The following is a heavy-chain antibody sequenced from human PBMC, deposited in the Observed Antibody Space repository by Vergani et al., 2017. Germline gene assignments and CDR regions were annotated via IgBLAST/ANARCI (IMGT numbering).Heavy chain of an antibody. CDR2: MNPNSGNT. CDR1: GYNFTSYD. J-gene: IGHJ4*02. Sequence: QVQLVQSGAEVKKPGASVKVSCKASGYNFTSYDINWVRQATGQGLEWMGWMNPNSGNTGYAQKFQGRVTRTRNTSRSTAYMELSILRSEDTAVYYCAGGEVYCSGGSYYSWVIGDWGQGTLVTVSS. V-gene: IGHV1-8*01. CDR3: AGGEVYCSGGSYYSWVIGD. D-gene: IGHD2-15*01.